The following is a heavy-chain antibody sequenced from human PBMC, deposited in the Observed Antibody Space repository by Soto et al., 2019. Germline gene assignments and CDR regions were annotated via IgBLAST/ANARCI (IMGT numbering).Heavy chain of an antibody. CDR1: GFTFTSYA. D-gene: IGHD3-10*01. Sequence: GGSLRVSGSASGFTFTSYAMTWVRQAPGKGLEWVSSISGSGDITYYVDSVKGRFTISRDSSKNTLYLQMNSLRAEDTAVYYCARGYYGLGSFDYWVQRTLCTVSS. CDR2: ISGSGDIT. V-gene: IGHV3-23*01. J-gene: IGHJ4*02. CDR3: ARGYYGLGSFDY.